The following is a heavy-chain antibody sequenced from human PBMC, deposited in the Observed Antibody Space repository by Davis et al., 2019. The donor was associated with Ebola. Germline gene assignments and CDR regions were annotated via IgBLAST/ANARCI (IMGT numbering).Heavy chain of an antibody. CDR3: AKGLYATNPHMDH. CDR1: GFSFDAYA. J-gene: IGHJ4*02. D-gene: IGHD1-26*01. V-gene: IGHV3-9*01. Sequence: PGGSLRPSCAASGFSFDAYAMHWVRQVPGKGLEWVSGISWNSGTNGYADSVKGRFTISRDNAKNSLYLQMNSLKREDTALYVCAKGLYATNPHMDHWGQGTLVTVSS. CDR2: ISWNSGTN.